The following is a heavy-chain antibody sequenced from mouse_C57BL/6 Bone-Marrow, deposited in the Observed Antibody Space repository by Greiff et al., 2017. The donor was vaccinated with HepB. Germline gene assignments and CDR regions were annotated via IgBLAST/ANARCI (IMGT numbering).Heavy chain of an antibody. CDR1: GFTFSDYY. CDR3: ARPNYYGRAMDY. D-gene: IGHD1-1*01. J-gene: IGHJ4*01. CDR2: ISNGGGST. Sequence: EVQRVESGGGLVQPGGSLKLSCAASGFTFSDYYMYWVRQTPEKRLEWVAYISNGGGSTYYPDTVKGRFTISRDNAKNTLYLQMSRLKSEDTAMYYCARPNYYGRAMDYWGQGTSVTVSS. V-gene: IGHV5-12*01.